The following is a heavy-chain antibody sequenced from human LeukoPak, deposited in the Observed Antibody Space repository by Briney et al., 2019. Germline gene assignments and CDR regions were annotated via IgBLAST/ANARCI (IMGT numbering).Heavy chain of an antibody. CDR2: ISSSGIYI. D-gene: IGHD3-3*01. J-gene: IGHJ3*02. CDR1: GFTFSSYS. V-gene: IGHV3-21*04. CDR3: AREKKTEWTTGAFDM. Sequence: TGGSLRLSCAASGFTFSSYSMNWVRQAPGKGLEGVSSISSSGIYIYYADSVKGRFTISRDNAKNSLYLQMNSLRAEDTAVYYCAREKKTEWTTGAFDMWGQGTMVIVSS.